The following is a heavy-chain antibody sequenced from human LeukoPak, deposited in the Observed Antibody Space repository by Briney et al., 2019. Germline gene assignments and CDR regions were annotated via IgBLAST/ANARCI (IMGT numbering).Heavy chain of an antibody. CDR3: ARAKGSSGYYQLPIDY. CDR1: GFTFSNYW. J-gene: IGHJ4*02. Sequence: PGGSLRLSCAASGFTFSNYWMHWVRQAPGKGLVWVSGITGGGDTTHHADSVKGRFTIFRDNSKNTLFLQMNSLRVEDTALYYCARAKGSSGYYQLPIDYWGQGILVTVSS. CDR2: ITGGGDTT. D-gene: IGHD3-22*01. V-gene: IGHV3-23*01.